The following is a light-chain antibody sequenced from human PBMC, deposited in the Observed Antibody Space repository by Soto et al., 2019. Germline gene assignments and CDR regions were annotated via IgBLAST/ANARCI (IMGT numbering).Light chain of an antibody. Sequence: DIQMTQSPSPLSASVGDRVIITCQASQDISNYLNWYQQKPGKAPQLLIYDASNLETGVPSRFSGSGSGTDFTLTISSLQPEDFATYYCLQTYTSLTWTFGQGTKVEI. CDR3: LQTYTSLTWT. J-gene: IGKJ1*01. CDR2: DAS. CDR1: QDISNY. V-gene: IGKV1-33*01.